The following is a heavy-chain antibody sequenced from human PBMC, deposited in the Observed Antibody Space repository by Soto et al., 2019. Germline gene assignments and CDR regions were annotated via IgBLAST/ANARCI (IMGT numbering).Heavy chain of an antibody. Sequence: PSETLSLTCAVSGGSISSGGYSWSWIRQPPGKGLEWIGYIYHSGSTYYNPSLKSRVTISVDRSKNQFSLNLSSVTAADTAVYYCARGMTTVTTYDYWGQGTQVTVSS. J-gene: IGHJ4*02. CDR1: GGSISSGGYS. V-gene: IGHV4-30-2*01. CDR3: ARGMTTVTTYDY. D-gene: IGHD4-4*01. CDR2: IYHSGST.